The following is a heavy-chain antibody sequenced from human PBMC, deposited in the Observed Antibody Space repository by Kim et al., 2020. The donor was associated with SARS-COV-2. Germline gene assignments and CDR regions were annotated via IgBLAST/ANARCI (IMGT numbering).Heavy chain of an antibody. D-gene: IGHD2-15*01. CDR1: GYTFTRYD. V-gene: IGHV1-8*01. J-gene: IGHJ4*02. Sequence: ASVKVSCKASGYTFTRYDINWVRQASGQGLEWMGWMNPNSGNTGSAQKFQGRVTMTRNTSTSTAYMELRSLRPEDTAVYYCARNSVVSRYFDYWGQGTLVTASS. CDR3: ARNSVVSRYFDY. CDR2: MNPNSGNT.